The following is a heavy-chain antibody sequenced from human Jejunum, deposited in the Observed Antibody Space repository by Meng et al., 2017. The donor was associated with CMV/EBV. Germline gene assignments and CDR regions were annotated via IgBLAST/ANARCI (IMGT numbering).Heavy chain of an antibody. D-gene: IGHD4-23*01. CDR3: AKEWGAQLLPDY. Sequence: VKLYESGGGLLQPGGSLRLPCAASGFTFSDNVLTWVRQAPGKGLEWVSTITESGDTTSYADSLKGRFTISRDNSKNSLYLLRYGLRADDTAIYYCAKEWGAQLLPDYWGQGTLVTVSS. CDR2: ITESGDTT. J-gene: IGHJ4*02. V-gene: IGHV3-23*01. CDR1: GFTFSDNV.